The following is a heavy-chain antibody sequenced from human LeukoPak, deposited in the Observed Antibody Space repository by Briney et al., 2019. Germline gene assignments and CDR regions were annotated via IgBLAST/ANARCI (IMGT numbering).Heavy chain of an antibody. CDR2: IYHSGST. Sequence: SETLSLTCTVSGGSISSGGYYWSWIRQPPGKGLEWIGYIYHSGSTYYNPSLKSRVTISVDRSKNQFSLKLSSVTAADTAVYYCARVAEDTAMVTVDYWGQGTLVTVSS. D-gene: IGHD5-18*01. J-gene: IGHJ4*02. CDR3: ARVAEDTAMVTVDY. V-gene: IGHV4-30-2*01. CDR1: GGSISSGGYY.